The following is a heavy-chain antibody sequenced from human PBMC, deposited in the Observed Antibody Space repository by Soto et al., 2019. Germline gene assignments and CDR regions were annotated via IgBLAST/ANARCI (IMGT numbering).Heavy chain of an antibody. V-gene: IGHV4-34*01. J-gene: IGHJ6*01. CDR2: INHRGSS. CDR3: AIFHNRNSPYCVEV. D-gene: IGHD1-7*01. CDR1: VGSLSGYY. Sequence: PSETLSLTCAFNVGSLSGYYWSWIRQSPGKGLEWIGEINHRGSSDYNPSLKSRVTISIDASKNHVTLELTSVTAADTAVYYCAIFHNRNSPYCVEVWGQGTAVIVSS.